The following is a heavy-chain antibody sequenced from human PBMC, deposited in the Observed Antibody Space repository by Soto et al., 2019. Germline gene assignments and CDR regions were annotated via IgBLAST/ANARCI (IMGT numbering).Heavy chain of an antibody. V-gene: IGHV3-21*01. Sequence: EVQLVESGGGLVKPGGSLRLSCAASGFTFNTYDMNWVRQAPGKGLEWVSSITTSSAYIYYADSLKGRITISRDNAKNSLFLQMNSLRAEDTAVYDGVRSGSSRLRRHSWFDTWGQGTLVTVSS. CDR1: GFTFNTYD. CDR2: ITTSSAYI. D-gene: IGHD3-16*01. J-gene: IGHJ5*02. CDR3: VRSGSSRLRRHSWFDT.